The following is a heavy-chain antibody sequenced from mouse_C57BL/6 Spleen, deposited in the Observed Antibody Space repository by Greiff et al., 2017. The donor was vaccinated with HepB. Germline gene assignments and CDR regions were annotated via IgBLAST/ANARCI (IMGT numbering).Heavy chain of an antibody. J-gene: IGHJ4*01. D-gene: IGHD2-12*01. CDR1: GFSLTSYG. CDR3: AKRDYSYAMDY. CDR2: IWRGGST. V-gene: IGHV2-5*01. Sequence: VKRVESGPGLVQPSQSLSITCTVSGFSLTSYGVHWVRQSPGKGLEWLGVIWRGGSTDYNAAFMSRLSITKDNSKSQVFCKMNSLQADDTAIYYCAKRDYSYAMDYWGQGTSVTVSS.